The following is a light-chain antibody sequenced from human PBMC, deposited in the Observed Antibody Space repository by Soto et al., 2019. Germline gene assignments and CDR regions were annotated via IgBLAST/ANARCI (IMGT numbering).Light chain of an antibody. CDR2: DAS. V-gene: IGKV3-11*01. J-gene: IGKJ5*01. CDR1: QSVSSY. CDR3: QQYGTTRIT. Sequence: EIVLTQSPATLSLSPGERATLSCRASQSVSSYLAWYQQKPGQAPRILIYDASNRATGIPDRFSGSGSETDFTLTISRLEPEDVAVYYCQQYGTTRITFGQGTRLEIK.